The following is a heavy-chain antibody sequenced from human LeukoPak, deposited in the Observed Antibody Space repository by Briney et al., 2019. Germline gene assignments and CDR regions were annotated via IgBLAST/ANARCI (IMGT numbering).Heavy chain of an antibody. J-gene: IGHJ4*02. V-gene: IGHV1-24*01. D-gene: IGHD2-15*01. CDR2: FNPEEGET. Sequence: GASVKVPCKVSEYTLSKLSIHWVRQPPGKGLEWMGGFNPEEGETIYAQRFQGRVIMTEDTSSDTAYLELSSLRSDDTAVYYSATGVRYCSGGSCHAWFDYWGQGTLVTVSS. CDR1: EYTLSKLS. CDR3: ATGVRYCSGGSCHAWFDY.